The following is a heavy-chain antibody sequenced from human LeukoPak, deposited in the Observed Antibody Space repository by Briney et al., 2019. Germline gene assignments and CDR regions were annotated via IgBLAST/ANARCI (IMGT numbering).Heavy chain of an antibody. J-gene: IGHJ4*02. Sequence: GGSLRLSCGAYGFTFSSNAMTCVRHALGKGGEWVSSISRKWVSIYYADSVKGRFTISRDSSVNTLYLQMNSLRAEDTAVYYCATSSDYWGQGTLVTVSS. CDR1: GFTFSSNA. V-gene: IGHV3-23*01. CDR3: ATSSDY. CDR2: ISRKWVSI.